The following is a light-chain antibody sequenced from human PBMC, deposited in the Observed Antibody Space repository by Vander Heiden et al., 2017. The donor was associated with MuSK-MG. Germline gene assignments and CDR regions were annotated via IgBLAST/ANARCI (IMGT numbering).Light chain of an antibody. CDR1: QTIITF. CDR3: QQRYTDHPSVT. V-gene: IGKV1-39*01. CDR2: AAS. Sequence: DIQMTQSPSSLSASVGDRVNITCRASQTIITFLNWYQQKPGKAPKLLISAASTLRSGVPSRFSGSGSGTDFTLTVSGLQPEDSAPYFCQQRYTDHPSVTFGAGTKVEIK. J-gene: IGKJ4*01.